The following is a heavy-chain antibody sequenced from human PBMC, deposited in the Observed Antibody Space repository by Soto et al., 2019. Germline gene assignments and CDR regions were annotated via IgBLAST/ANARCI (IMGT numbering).Heavy chain of an antibody. CDR3: AGTYYDILTGLPTYYFDY. V-gene: IGHV3-30*02. CDR2: IRYDGSNK. J-gene: IGHJ4*02. CDR1: GFTFSSYG. Sequence: GESLSLSCAASGFTFSSYGMHWVRQAPGKGLEWVAVIRYDGSNKYYADSVTGRFTSSRDNSKNTLYLQMNSLRAEDTAVYYCAGTYYDILTGLPTYYFDYWGQGTQVTVSA. D-gene: IGHD3-9*01.